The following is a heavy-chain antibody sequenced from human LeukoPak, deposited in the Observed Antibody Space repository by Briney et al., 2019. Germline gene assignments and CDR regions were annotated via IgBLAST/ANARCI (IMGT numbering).Heavy chain of an antibody. CDR2: IYTSGST. J-gene: IGHJ4*02. CDR3: AREGTMIVGRTPFDY. D-gene: IGHD3-22*01. Sequence: SETLSHTCTVSGGSISSYYWSWIRQPAGKGLEWIGRIYTSGSTNYNPSLKSRVTMSVDTSKNQFSLKLSSVTAADTAVYYCAREGTMIVGRTPFDYWGQGTLVTVSS. CDR1: GGSISSYY. V-gene: IGHV4-4*07.